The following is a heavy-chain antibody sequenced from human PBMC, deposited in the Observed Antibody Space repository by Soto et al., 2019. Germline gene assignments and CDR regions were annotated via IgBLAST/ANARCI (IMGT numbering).Heavy chain of an antibody. V-gene: IGHV3-74*01. CDR3: ASGGVAGSGTFYNDY. Sequence: GGSLRLSCAASEFVFSTYWMSWVRQAPGKGLEWVSRINNDGSSTSYADSVKGRLTISRDNAKNTLYLQVNSLRAEDTAVYYCASGGVAGSGTFYNDYWGRGTLVTVSS. J-gene: IGHJ4*02. CDR1: EFVFSTYW. CDR2: INNDGSST. D-gene: IGHD3-10*01.